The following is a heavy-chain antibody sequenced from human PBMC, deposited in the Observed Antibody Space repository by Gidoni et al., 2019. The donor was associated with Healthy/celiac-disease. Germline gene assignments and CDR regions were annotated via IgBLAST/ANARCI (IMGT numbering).Heavy chain of an antibody. V-gene: IGHV3-11*06. J-gene: IGHJ4*02. D-gene: IGHD3-3*01. Sequence: FTISRDNAKNSLYLQMNSLRAEDTAVYYCASTMGNYDFWRGQHWGQGTLVTVSS. CDR3: ASTMGNYDFWRGQH.